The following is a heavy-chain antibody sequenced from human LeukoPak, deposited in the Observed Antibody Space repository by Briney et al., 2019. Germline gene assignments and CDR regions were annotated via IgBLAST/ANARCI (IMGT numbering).Heavy chain of an antibody. V-gene: IGHV3-53*01. CDR2: ISTGGSA. CDR1: GLTVSRHY. J-gene: IGHJ4*02. Sequence: GGSLRLSCAASGLTVSRHYMTWVRQAPGKGLEWLSVISTGGSANYADSVKGRFTISRDNSKNMLYLQMNSLRAEDTAVYYCARDDYYDSSGLDYWGQGTLVTVSS. D-gene: IGHD3-22*01. CDR3: ARDDYYDSSGLDY.